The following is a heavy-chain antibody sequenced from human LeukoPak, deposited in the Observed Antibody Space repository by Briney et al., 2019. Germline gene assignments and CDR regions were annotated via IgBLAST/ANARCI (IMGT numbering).Heavy chain of an antibody. CDR2: IRYDGSNK. J-gene: IGHJ4*02. D-gene: IGHD2-8*01. Sequence: GGSLRLSCAASGFTFSSYGMHWVRQAPGKGLEWVAFIRYDGSNKYYAGSVKGRFTISRDNSKNTLYLQMNSLRAEDTAVYYCAPHCTNGVCYLDFDYWGQGTLVTVSS. CDR3: APHCTNGVCYLDFDY. V-gene: IGHV3-30*02. CDR1: GFTFSSYG.